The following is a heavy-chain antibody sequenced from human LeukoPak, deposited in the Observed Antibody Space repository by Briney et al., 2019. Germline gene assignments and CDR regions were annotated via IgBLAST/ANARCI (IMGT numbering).Heavy chain of an antibody. CDR1: GYTFTSYD. D-gene: IGHD2-21*02. Sequence: ASVKVSCKASGYTFTSYDINWVRQATGQGLEWMGWMNPNSGNTGYAQKFQGRVTMTRNTSISTAYMELSSLRSEDTAVYYCARGTRGGDPYYYYGMDVWGQGTTVTVSS. V-gene: IGHV1-8*01. J-gene: IGHJ6*02. CDR3: ARGTRGGDPYYYYGMDV. CDR2: MNPNSGNT.